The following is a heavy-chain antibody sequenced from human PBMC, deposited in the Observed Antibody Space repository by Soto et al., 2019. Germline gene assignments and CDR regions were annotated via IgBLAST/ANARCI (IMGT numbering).Heavy chain of an antibody. CDR2: FFSDAER. V-gene: IGHV2-26*03. D-gene: IGHD4-17*01. CDR3: ARMNADSGSHYYAMDV. Sequence: QVTLKESGPVLVKPTETLTLTCTISGFSLSNGRMGVSWIRQPPGRALEWLAHFFSDAERSYSTSMQSRLTLSQDTSGTPVVLTMNHLDPQDTGTYFCARMNADSGSHYYAMDVWGPGTPVTVSS. J-gene: IGHJ6*02. CDR1: GFSLSNGRMG.